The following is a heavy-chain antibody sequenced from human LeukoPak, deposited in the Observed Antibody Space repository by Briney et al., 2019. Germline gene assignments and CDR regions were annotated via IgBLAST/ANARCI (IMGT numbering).Heavy chain of an antibody. CDR1: GFTFDDYG. Sequence: PGGSLRLSCAASGFTFDDYGMSWVRQAPGKGLEWVSGINWNGGSTGYVDSVKGRFTISRDNSKNTLYLQMNSLRAEDTAVYYCARAGVYYDSSGPNDYWGQGTLVTVSS. D-gene: IGHD3-22*01. CDR2: INWNGGST. V-gene: IGHV3-20*04. J-gene: IGHJ4*02. CDR3: ARAGVYYDSSGPNDY.